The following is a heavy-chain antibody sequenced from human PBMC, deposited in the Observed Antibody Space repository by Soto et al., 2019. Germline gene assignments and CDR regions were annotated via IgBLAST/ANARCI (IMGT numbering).Heavy chain of an antibody. CDR3: ARDHGIAVAAYYYYYGMDV. CDR1: GGTFSSYA. V-gene: IGHV1-69*01. Sequence: QVQLVQSGAEVKKPGSSVKVSSKASGGTFSSYAISWVRQAPGQGLEWMGGIIPIFGTANYAQKFQGRVTITADESTSTAYMELSSLRSEDTAVYYCARDHGIAVAAYYYYYGMDVWGQGTTVTVSS. J-gene: IGHJ6*02. CDR2: IIPIFGTA. D-gene: IGHD6-19*01.